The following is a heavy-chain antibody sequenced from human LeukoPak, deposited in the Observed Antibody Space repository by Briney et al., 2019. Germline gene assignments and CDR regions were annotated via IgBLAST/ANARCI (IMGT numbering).Heavy chain of an antibody. V-gene: IGHV3-48*02. Sequence: GGSLRVSCAASGFTFSSYSMNWVRQAPGNGLEWVSYISSSSSTIYYADSVKGRFTISRDNAKNSLYLQMNSLRDEDTAVYYCARDGGGIAARPPYYYYGMDAWGQGTTVTVSS. D-gene: IGHD6-6*01. CDR1: GFTFSSYS. CDR3: ARDGGGIAARPPYYYYGMDA. CDR2: ISSSSSTI. J-gene: IGHJ6*02.